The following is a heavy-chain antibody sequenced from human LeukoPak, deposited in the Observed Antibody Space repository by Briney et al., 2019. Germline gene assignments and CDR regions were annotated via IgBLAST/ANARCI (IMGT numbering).Heavy chain of an antibody. V-gene: IGHV4-39*07. Sequence: PSETLSLTCTVSGGSIRSSYYYWGWIRQPPGKGLEWIGSIYDSGSTYYNPSLKSRVTISVDTSKNQFSLKLSSVTAADTAVYYCARAAREMATTPDFDYWGQGTLVTVSS. CDR2: IYDSGST. CDR1: GGSIRSSYYY. D-gene: IGHD5-24*01. J-gene: IGHJ4*02. CDR3: ARAAREMATTPDFDY.